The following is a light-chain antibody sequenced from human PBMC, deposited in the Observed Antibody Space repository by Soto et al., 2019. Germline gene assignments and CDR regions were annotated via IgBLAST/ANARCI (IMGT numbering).Light chain of an antibody. CDR2: GAS. Sequence: EIVLTQSPASLSVSPGERATLSCRASQSVSSKLAWFQQKPGQAPRLLIYGASTRPTGIPASFSGSGSETEFPLTISSLQSEDFADYYCQQYNAWPRPFGQGTRVEIK. J-gene: IGKJ1*01. CDR3: QQYNAWPRP. V-gene: IGKV3-15*01. CDR1: QSVSSK.